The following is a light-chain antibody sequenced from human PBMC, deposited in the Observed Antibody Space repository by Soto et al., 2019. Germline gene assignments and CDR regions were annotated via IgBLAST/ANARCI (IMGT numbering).Light chain of an antibody. V-gene: IGKV3-15*01. Sequence: VVFPLSLATQSLSPGERATLPCRASQSVSSNLDWYQQKPGQAPRLLIYGASTRAAGFPARFSGSGSGTEFTLTISSLQSEDFAVYYCQQSNTWSRTFGQGTKADIK. CDR2: GAS. CDR3: QQSNTWSRT. CDR1: QSVSSN. J-gene: IGKJ1*01.